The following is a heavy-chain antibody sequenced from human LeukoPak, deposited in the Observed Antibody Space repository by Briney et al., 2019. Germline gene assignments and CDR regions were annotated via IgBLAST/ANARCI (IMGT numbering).Heavy chain of an antibody. CDR2: IIPIFGIA. CDR3: ARSMGITGTTGYFQH. V-gene: IGHV1-69*04. D-gene: IGHD1-7*01. Sequence: ASVKVPCKASGGTFSSYAISWVRQAPGQGLEWMGRIIPIFGIANYAQKFQGRVTITADKSTSTAYMELSSLRSEDTAVYYCARSMGITGTTGYFQHWGQGTLVTVSS. CDR1: GGTFSSYA. J-gene: IGHJ1*01.